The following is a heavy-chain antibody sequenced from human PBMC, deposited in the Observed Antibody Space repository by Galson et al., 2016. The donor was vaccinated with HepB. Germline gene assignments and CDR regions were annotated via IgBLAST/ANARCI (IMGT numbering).Heavy chain of an antibody. Sequence: SLRLSCAASGFTVSNCGMHWVRQAPGTGLEWVAMISFGGGDEYYVDSAKGRFIISRDTFKNTVYLQMNDLRSEDTAVYYCAKDYFSDRWTNWVDPWGQGTLVTVSS. CDR3: AKDYFSDRWTNWVDP. CDR2: ISFGGGDE. D-gene: IGHD3-16*02. CDR1: GFTVSNCG. V-gene: IGHV3-30*18. J-gene: IGHJ5*02.